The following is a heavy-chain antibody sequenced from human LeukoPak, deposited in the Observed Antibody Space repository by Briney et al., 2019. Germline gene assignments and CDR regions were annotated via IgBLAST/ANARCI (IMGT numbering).Heavy chain of an antibody. CDR2: IYYSGSI. CDR3: ARTGYSSSWYGGPYYFDY. J-gene: IGHJ4*02. V-gene: IGHV4-59*08. D-gene: IGHD6-13*01. Sequence: SETLSLTCTVSGGSISSYYWSWIRQPPGKGLEWIGYIYYSGSINYNPSLKSRVTISVDTSKNQFSLKLSSVTAADTAVYYCARTGYSSSWYGGPYYFDYWGQGTLVTVSS. CDR1: GGSISSYY.